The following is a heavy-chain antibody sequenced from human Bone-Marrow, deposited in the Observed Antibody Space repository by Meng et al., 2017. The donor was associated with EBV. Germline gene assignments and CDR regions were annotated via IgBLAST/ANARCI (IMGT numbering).Heavy chain of an antibody. J-gene: IGHJ4*02. CDR1: GFTFSQDY. CDR2: SNSDGSST. CDR3: ARYYGALDY. Sequence: VQLVESGGVLVKPGGSLRLSCAASGFTFSQDYMTWTRQAPGKGLVWVSRSNSDGSSTTYADSVKGRFTISRDNAKNTLYLQMNSLRAEDTAVYYCARYYGALDYWGQGTLVTVSS. V-gene: IGHV3-74*02. D-gene: IGHD4-17*01.